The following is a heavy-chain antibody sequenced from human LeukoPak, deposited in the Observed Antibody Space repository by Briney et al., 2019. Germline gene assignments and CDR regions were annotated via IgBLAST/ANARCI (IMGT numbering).Heavy chain of an antibody. J-gene: IGHJ4*02. D-gene: IGHD2-15*01. CDR2: IYYSGST. Sequence: SETLSLTCTVSGGSISSYYWSWIRQPPGKGLEWIGYIYYSGSTNYNPSLKSRVTISVDTSKNQFSLKLSSVTAADTAVYYCARGGCSGGSCYSQYWGQGNPGHRLL. CDR3: ARGGCSGGSCYSQY. V-gene: IGHV4-59*01. CDR1: GGSISSYY.